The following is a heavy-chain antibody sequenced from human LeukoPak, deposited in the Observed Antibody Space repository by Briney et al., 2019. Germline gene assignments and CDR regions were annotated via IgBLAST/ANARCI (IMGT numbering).Heavy chain of an antibody. J-gene: IGHJ4*02. Sequence: ASVKVSCKASGYTFTSYDINWVRQATGQGLEWLGWINAGNGNPKYSQKFQGRVTISRDTSASIADMELSSLRSEDTAVYYCARDPGSGWYGDWGQGTLVTVSS. CDR3: ARDPGSGWYGD. CDR1: GYTFTSYD. CDR2: INAGNGNP. D-gene: IGHD6-19*01. V-gene: IGHV1-3*01.